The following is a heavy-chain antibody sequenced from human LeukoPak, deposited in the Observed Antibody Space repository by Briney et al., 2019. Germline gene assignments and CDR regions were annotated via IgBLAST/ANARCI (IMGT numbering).Heavy chain of an antibody. J-gene: IGHJ4*02. Sequence: GGSLRHSSAESGCSSSSYATFWVRQAPGKGLEWVSAISGSGGSTYYADSVKGRFTISRDNSKNTLYLQMNSLRAEDTAVYYCANASTDLEFWCQGPVVTVSS. V-gene: IGHV3-23*01. D-gene: IGHD4-17*01. CDR2: ISGSGGST. CDR3: ANASTDLEF. CDR1: GCSSSSYA.